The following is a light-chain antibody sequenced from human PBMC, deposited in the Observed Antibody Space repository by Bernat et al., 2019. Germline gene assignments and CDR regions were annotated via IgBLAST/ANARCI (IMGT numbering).Light chain of an antibody. V-gene: IGLV1-44*01. CDR2: SDN. CDR3: AAWDNSLNGYWV. Sequence: QSVLTQPPSASGTPGQRVTISCSGSSSNIGRNSVNWYQQFPGTAPRLLMYSDNQRPSGVPDRFSGSKSGTSASLAIRGLQSEDEADYYCAAWDNSLNGYWVFGGGTKLTV. J-gene: IGLJ3*02. CDR1: SSNIGRNS.